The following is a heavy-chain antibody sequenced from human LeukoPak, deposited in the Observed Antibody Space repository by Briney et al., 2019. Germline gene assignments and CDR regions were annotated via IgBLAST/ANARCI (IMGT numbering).Heavy chain of an antibody. V-gene: IGHV3-23*01. D-gene: IGHD1-26*01. CDR1: GFIFSVFA. J-gene: IGHJ6*01. CDR2: ISGSGDNT. CDR3: AKMKGHPLPKYYMDV. Sequence: GGSLRLSCAASGFIFSVFAMSWVRRTRGKGREWVSGISGSGDNTLYADAVKGRFTISRDNSKNTLYLEMNSLRAEDTAIYYCAKMKGHPLPKYYMDVWGQGTTVTVSS.